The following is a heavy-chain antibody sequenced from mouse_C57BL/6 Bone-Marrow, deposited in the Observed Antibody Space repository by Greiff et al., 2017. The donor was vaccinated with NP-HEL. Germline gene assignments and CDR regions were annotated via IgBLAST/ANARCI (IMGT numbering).Heavy chain of an antibody. V-gene: IGHV12-3*01. CDR3: AGDPPLRYYYGSSRYFDV. J-gene: IGHJ1*03. CDR2: ITHSGET. Sequence: QVQLQQSGPGLVKPSQSLFLTCSITGFPITSGYYWIWIRQSPGKPLEWMGYITHSGETFYNPSLQSPISITRETSKNQFFLQLNSVTTEDTAMYYCAGDPPLRYYYGSSRYFDVWGTGTTVTVSS. CDR1: GFPITSGYY. D-gene: IGHD1-1*01.